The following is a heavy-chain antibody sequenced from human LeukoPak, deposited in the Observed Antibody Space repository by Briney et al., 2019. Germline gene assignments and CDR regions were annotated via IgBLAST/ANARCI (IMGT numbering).Heavy chain of an antibody. Sequence: QPGGSLRLSCAASGFTFNTYAMTWVRQTPGKGLEWLAFLEYDGTSNYLDSVKGRFTISRDNSESTLYLQMNSLQVEDSAIYYCAKRRFRAPSGDDVLEILHLWGQGTLVTVSS. CDR2: LEYDGTS. J-gene: IGHJ1*01. V-gene: IGHV3-30*02. CDR3: AKRRFRAPSGDDVLEILHL. D-gene: IGHD2-21*01. CDR1: GFTFNTYA.